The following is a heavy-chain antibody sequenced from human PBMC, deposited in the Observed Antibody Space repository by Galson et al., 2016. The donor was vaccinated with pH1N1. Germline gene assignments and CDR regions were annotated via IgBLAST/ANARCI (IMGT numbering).Heavy chain of an antibody. CDR3: AKVSNSGDFWSGYYIDD. D-gene: IGHD3-3*01. V-gene: IGHV4-39*07. CDR1: GASISSRSYF. J-gene: IGHJ4*02. Sequence: LSLTCTVSGASISSRSYFWAWIRQPPGKGLEWIGSIYYSGSTYYNPSLKSRVTISEDTSRNQFSLKLSSVTAAGTAMYYCAKVSNSGDFWSGYYIDDWGQGTVVTVSS. CDR2: IYYSGST.